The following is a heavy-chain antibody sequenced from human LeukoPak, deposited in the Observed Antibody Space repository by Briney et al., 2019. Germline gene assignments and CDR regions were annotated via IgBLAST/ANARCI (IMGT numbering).Heavy chain of an antibody. CDR3: AALWFGELVFDY. Sequence: GGSLRLSCAASGFTFSSYWMSWVRQAPGKGLEWVANIKQDGSEKYDVDSVKGRFTISRDNAKNSLYLQMNSLRAEDTAVYYCAALWFGELVFDYWGQGTLVTVSS. V-gene: IGHV3-7*01. J-gene: IGHJ4*02. CDR2: IKQDGSEK. D-gene: IGHD3-10*01. CDR1: GFTFSSYW.